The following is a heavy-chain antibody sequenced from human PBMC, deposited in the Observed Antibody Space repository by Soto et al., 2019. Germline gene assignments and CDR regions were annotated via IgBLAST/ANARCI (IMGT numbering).Heavy chain of an antibody. J-gene: IGHJ6*02. CDR3: ARDNSPPTRLDAQWYYYGMDV. CDR1: GYSISSGYY. CDR2: IYHSGST. V-gene: IGHV4-38-2*02. D-gene: IGHD6-19*01. Sequence: SETLSLTCAVSGYSISSGYYWGWIRQPPGKGLEWIGSIYHSGSTYYNPSLKSRVTISLDTPKNQFSLKLSSVTAADTAVYYCARDNSPPTRLDAQWYYYGMDVWGQGTTVTGSS.